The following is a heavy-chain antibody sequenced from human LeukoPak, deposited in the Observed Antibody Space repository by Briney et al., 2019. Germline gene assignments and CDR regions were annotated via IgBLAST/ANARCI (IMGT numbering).Heavy chain of an antibody. V-gene: IGHV3-11*04. D-gene: IGHD3-3*01. J-gene: IGHJ4*02. CDR2: ISTSGTTI. CDR3: ARSFYDFVDY. Sequence: PGGSLRLSCAASGFTFSDYYMSWIRQAPGKGLEWVSYISTSGTTIYYSDSVKGRFTISRDNAKNSLYLQMNSLRAEDTAVYYCARSFYDFVDYWGQGTLVTVSS. CDR1: GFTFSDYY.